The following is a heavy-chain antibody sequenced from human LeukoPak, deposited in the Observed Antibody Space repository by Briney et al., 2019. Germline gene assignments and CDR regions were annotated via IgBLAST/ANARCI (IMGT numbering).Heavy chain of an antibody. J-gene: IGHJ3*01. Sequence: GGSLRLSCAASGFTFSSYWMHWVRQAPGKGLVWVSRIKGDGSSTRYADSVKGRFTISRDDSKNALFLQMNSLRAEDTAVYYCAKLQRWLERAFDFWGLGTMVTVSS. CDR2: IKGDGSST. D-gene: IGHD6-19*01. CDR3: AKLQRWLERAFDF. CDR1: GFTFSSYW. V-gene: IGHV3-74*01.